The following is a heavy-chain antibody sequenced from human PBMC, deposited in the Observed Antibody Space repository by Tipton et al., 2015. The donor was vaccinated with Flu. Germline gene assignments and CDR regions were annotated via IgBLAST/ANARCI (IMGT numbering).Heavy chain of an antibody. CDR2: INHSGTT. Sequence: LRLSCAVYGGSFSGYDWSWIRQPPGKGLEWIGEINHSGTTNYNPSLKSRVTILVDTSKNQFSLKVNSVTAADTAVYYCARRDYSNYVSDPKNWFDPWGQGTLVTVSS. V-gene: IGHV4-34*01. CDR3: ARRDYSNYVSDPKNWFDP. D-gene: IGHD4-11*01. J-gene: IGHJ5*02. CDR1: GGSFSGYD.